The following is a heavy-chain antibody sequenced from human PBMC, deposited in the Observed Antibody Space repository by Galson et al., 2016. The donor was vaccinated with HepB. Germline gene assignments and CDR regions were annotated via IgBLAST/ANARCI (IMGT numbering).Heavy chain of an antibody. CDR1: GGSFSRNA. Sequence: SCKASGGSFSRNAISWVRQAPGQGLEWMGGIIPSFGTPTYAQKFQGRLTISASEFTSTGYMELNSLRSEDTAVYYCARGLGKFWYFDLWGQGTLVTVSS. D-gene: IGHD1-1*01. CDR2: IIPSFGTP. V-gene: IGHV1-69*19. CDR3: ARGLGKFWYFDL. J-gene: IGHJ2*01.